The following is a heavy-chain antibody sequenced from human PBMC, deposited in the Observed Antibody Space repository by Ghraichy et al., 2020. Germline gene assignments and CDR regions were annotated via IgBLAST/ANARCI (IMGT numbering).Heavy chain of an antibody. CDR2: INSDGSST. J-gene: IGHJ5*02. Sequence: GGSLRLSCAASGFTFSSYWMHWVRQAPGKGLVWVSRINSDGSSTSYPDSVKGRFTISRDNAKNTLYLQMNSLRAEDTAVYYCARDKIDDFWSGYSKPCNWFDPWGQGTLVTVSS. CDR1: GFTFSSYW. CDR3: ARDKIDDFWSGYSKPCNWFDP. D-gene: IGHD3-3*01. V-gene: IGHV3-74*01.